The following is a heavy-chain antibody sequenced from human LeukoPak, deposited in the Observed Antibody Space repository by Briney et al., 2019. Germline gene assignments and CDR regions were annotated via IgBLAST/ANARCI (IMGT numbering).Heavy chain of an antibody. J-gene: IGHJ4*02. CDR2: IYYSGST. Sequence: PSETLSLTCTVSGGSISSYYWGWIRQPPGKGLEWIGYIYYSGSTNYNPSLKSRVTISVDTSKNQFSLKLSSVTAADTAVYYCARISDDYYDSSGYFDYWGQGTLVTVSS. CDR3: ARISDDYYDSSGYFDY. D-gene: IGHD3-22*01. CDR1: GGSISSYY. V-gene: IGHV4-59*01.